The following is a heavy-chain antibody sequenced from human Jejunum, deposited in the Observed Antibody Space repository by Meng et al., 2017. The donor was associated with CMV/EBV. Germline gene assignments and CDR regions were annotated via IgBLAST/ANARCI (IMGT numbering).Heavy chain of an antibody. CDR1: LTFSSYG. V-gene: IGHV3-30*09. J-gene: IGHJ4*02. CDR3: AGEYQLLNTPYFEY. Sequence: LTFSSYGMHWVRQAPGKGLEWVATISHDGASQYYADSVRGRFAISRDNSKNTLFLQLSSLRTEDTGVYYCAGEYQLLNTPYFEYWGQGTRVTVSS. D-gene: IGHD3-10*01. CDR2: ISHDGASQ.